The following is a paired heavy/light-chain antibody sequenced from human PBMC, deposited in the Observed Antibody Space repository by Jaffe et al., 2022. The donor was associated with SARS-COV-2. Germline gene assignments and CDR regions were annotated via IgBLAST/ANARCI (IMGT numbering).Light chain of an antibody. J-gene: IGKJ4*01. Sequence: DIQLTQSPSFLSASVGDRVTITCRASQGINTYLAWYQQKPGTAPKLLIYAASTLQNGVPSRFSGSGSGTEFTLTVTALQPEDFATYFCQQVRSYPLTFGGGTKVEIK. CDR3: QQVRSYPLT. V-gene: IGKV1-9*01. CDR1: QGINTY. CDR2: AAS.
Heavy chain of an antibody. CDR2: ISHDGTRT. V-gene: IGHV3-30*18. CDR1: GFIFSNYG. J-gene: IGHJ4*02. Sequence: QVQLVESGGGVVQPGRSLRLSCAASGFIFSNYGLHWVRQAPGKNLEWLAVISHDGTRTHYADSVKGRFTVSRDNSKNTLFLQMNSLTYEDTAVYYCPKPRGGDYDPFDFWGQGALVTVTS. D-gene: IGHD4-17*01. CDR3: PKPRGGDYDPFDF.